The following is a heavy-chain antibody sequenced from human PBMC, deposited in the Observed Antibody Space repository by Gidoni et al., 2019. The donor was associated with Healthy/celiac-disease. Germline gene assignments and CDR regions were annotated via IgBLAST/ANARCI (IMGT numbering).Heavy chain of an antibody. D-gene: IGHD3-9*01. CDR3: ERWYDILTGYSIRSGMDV. CDR2: INPSGGST. Sequence: QVQLVQSGAEVKKPGASVKVSCKASGYTFTSYYRHWVRQAPGQGLEWMGIINPSGGSTSHAQKFQGRVTMTRDTSTSTVYMELSSLRSEDTAVYYCERWYDILTGYSIRSGMDVWGQGTTVTVSS. V-gene: IGHV1-46*01. J-gene: IGHJ6*02. CDR1: GYTFTSYY.